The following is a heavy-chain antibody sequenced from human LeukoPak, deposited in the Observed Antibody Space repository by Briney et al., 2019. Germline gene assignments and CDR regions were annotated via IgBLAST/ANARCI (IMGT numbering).Heavy chain of an antibody. Sequence: AVTLSPTASGYIFTISGISWVRQAPGQGLRWMGWVSTNNGNTNYAQRLQGRVTMTTDTSQSTAYMELRSLRPDDTAVYYCARPDVGQGITPWGHGTLVTVS. D-gene: IGHD3-16*01. J-gene: IGHJ5*02. CDR1: GYIFTISG. CDR2: VSTNNGNT. CDR3: ARPDVGQGITP. V-gene: IGHV1-18*01.